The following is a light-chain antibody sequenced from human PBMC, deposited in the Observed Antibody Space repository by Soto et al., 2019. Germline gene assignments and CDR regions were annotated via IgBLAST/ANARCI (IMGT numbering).Light chain of an antibody. CDR2: DVS. J-gene: IGLJ1*01. CDR1: SSDVGGYNY. CDR3: CSYAGSHYV. Sequence: QSALTQPRSVSGSPGQSVTISCTGTSSDVGGYNYVSWYQQHPGKAPKLMIYDVSKRPSGVPDRFSGSKSGNTASLTISGLQADDDAYYYCCSYAGSHYVFGTGTKLTVL. V-gene: IGLV2-11*01.